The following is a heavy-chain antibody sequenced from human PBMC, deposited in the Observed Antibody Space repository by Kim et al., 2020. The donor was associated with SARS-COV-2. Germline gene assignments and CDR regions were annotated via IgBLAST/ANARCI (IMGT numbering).Heavy chain of an antibody. CDR1: GGSISSSSYY. CDR3: ARQPALYYYDSSGYYPDAFDI. Sequence: SETLSLTCTVSGGSISSSSYYWGWIRQPPGKGLEWIGSIYYSGSTYYNPSLKSRVTISVDTSKNQFSLKLSSVTAADTAVYYCARQPALYYYDSSGYYPDAFDIWGQGTMVTVSS. CDR2: IYYSGST. V-gene: IGHV4-39*01. D-gene: IGHD3-22*01. J-gene: IGHJ3*02.